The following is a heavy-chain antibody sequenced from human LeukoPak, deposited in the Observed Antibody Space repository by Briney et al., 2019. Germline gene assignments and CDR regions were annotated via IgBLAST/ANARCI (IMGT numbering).Heavy chain of an antibody. D-gene: IGHD3-9*01. CDR1: GFTFSSYT. J-gene: IGHJ4*02. CDR2: ITSNGGSA. CDR3: VIVRGYFDSSGSDY. V-gene: IGHV3-64D*06. Sequence: GGSLRLSCSASGFTFSSYTIHWVRQAPGRGLEFVSAITSNGGSAYYADSVKGRFTISRDNSKNTVYLQMSSLRAEDTAVYYCVIVRGYFDSSGSDYWGQGTLVTVSS.